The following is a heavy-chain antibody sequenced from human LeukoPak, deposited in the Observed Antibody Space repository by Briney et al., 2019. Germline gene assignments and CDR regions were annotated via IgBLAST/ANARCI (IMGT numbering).Heavy chain of an antibody. CDR1: GGTFSTYT. CDR3: ARGLSGSQIYFQH. Sequence: GASVKVSCKASGGTFSTYTISWVRQAPGQGLEWMGGIIPIFGTADYAQKFQGRVTITADESTSTAYMELSSLRSEDTAVYYCARGLSGSQIYFQHWGQGTLVTVSS. J-gene: IGHJ1*01. V-gene: IGHV1-69*13. CDR2: IIPIFGTA. D-gene: IGHD1-26*01.